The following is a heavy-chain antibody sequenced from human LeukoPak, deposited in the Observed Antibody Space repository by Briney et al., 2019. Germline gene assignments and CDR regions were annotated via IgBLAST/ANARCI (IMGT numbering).Heavy chain of an antibody. CDR1: GFTFSSYS. CDR2: ISSSSSYI. V-gene: IGHV3-21*01. CDR3: ARDGQDRATIFGVVIPFDY. Sequence: GGSLRLSCAASGFTFSSYSMNWVRQAPGKGLEWVSSISSSSSYIYYADPVKGRFTISRDNAKNSLYLQMNSLRAEDTAVYYCARDGQDRATIFGVVIPFDYWGQGTLVTVSS. D-gene: IGHD3-3*01. J-gene: IGHJ4*02.